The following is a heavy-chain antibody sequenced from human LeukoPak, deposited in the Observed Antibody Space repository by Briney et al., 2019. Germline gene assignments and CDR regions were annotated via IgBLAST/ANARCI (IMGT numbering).Heavy chain of an antibody. CDR3: ARGGALIVAAVGYY. D-gene: IGHD6-13*01. V-gene: IGHV3-74*01. CDR2: ISSDGSST. J-gene: IGHJ4*02. Sequence: GGSLRLSCAASGFTFSSYWMHWVRQAPGKGLVWVSRISSDGSSTAYADSVKGRFTISRDNAKNALYLHMNSLRAEDTAVYYCARGGALIVAAVGYYWGQGTLVTVSS. CDR1: GFTFSSYW.